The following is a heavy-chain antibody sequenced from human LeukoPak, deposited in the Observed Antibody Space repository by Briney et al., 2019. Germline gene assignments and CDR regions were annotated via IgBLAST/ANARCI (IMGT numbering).Heavy chain of an antibody. Sequence: GASVNVSSKASGGTFSSYAISWERQAPGQGLEWMGGIIPICGRANYAQKFQGRVTITADESTSTAYMELSSLRSEDTAVYYCSRVTDVVVPAAIRGYYYYYGMDVWGQGTTVTVSS. J-gene: IGHJ6*02. CDR2: IIPICGRA. CDR1: GGTFSSYA. D-gene: IGHD2-2*02. CDR3: SRVTDVVVPAAIRGYYYYYGMDV. V-gene: IGHV1-69*13.